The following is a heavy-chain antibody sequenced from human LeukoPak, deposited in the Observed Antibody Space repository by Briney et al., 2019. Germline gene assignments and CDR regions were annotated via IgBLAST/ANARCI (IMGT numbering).Heavy chain of an antibody. CDR1: GGTFSSYA. V-gene: IGHV1-69*04. CDR2: IIPIFGIA. Sequence: AASVKVSCKASGGTFSSYAISWVRQAPGQGLEWMGRIIPIFGIANYAQKFQGRVTITADKSTSTAYMELSSLRSEDTAVYYCARVGGYEKYYFDYWGQGTLVTVSS. D-gene: IGHD5-12*01. CDR3: ARVGGYEKYYFDY. J-gene: IGHJ4*02.